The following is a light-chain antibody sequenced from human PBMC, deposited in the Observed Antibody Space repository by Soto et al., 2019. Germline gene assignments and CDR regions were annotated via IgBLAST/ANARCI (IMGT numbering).Light chain of an antibody. V-gene: IGKV1-5*01. CDR2: DAS. CDR3: QKYNSYSRT. Sequence: DIQMTQSPSTLSASVGDRVTITCWASQSISSWLAWYQQKPGKAPKLLIYDASSLESGVPSRFSGSGSGTEFTLTISSLQPDDFATYYCQKYNSYSRTFGQGTKVEIK. J-gene: IGKJ1*01. CDR1: QSISSW.